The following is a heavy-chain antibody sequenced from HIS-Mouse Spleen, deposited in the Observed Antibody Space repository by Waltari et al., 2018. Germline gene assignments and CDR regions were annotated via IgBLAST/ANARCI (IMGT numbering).Heavy chain of an antibody. Sequence: QVQLVESGGGVVQPGRSLRLALAASGFTFSSSALHWVRQAPGKGMEWVAVISYDGSNKYYADSVKGRFTISRDNSKNTLYLQMNSLRAEDTAVYYCARAGTLHIVATTFDYWGQGTLVTVSS. V-gene: IGHV3-30*04. CDR2: ISYDGSNK. CDR3: ARAGTLHIVATTFDY. CDR1: GFTFSSSA. D-gene: IGHD5-12*01. J-gene: IGHJ4*02.